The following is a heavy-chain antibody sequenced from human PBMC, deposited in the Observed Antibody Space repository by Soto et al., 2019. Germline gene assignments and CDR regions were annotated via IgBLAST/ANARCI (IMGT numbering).Heavy chain of an antibody. CDR2: INTYNGNT. D-gene: IGHD3-10*01. CDR3: ARGVGSGTYYNQYNWFDP. CDR1: GYTFTNYG. J-gene: IGHJ5*02. Sequence: XSVKVSCKASGYTFTNYGISWVRQAPGQGLEWMGWINTYNGNTNHAQKLQGRVTMTTDTFTSTAYMELRSLRSDDTAVYYCARGVGSGTYYNQYNWFDPWGQGTLVTVSS. V-gene: IGHV1-18*01.